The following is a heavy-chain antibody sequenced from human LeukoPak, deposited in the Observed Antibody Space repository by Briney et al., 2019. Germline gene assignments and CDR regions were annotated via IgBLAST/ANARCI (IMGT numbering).Heavy chain of an antibody. CDR1: GGTFSSYA. CDR3: ARDLVYCGGDCYSAFDI. Sequence: SVKVSCKASGGTFSSYAISWVRQAPGQGLEWMGGIIPIFGTANYAQKFQGRVAITADESTSTAYMELSSLRSEDTAVYYCARDLVYCGGDCYSAFDIWGQGTMVTVSS. CDR2: IIPIFGTA. V-gene: IGHV1-69*13. D-gene: IGHD2-21*02. J-gene: IGHJ3*02.